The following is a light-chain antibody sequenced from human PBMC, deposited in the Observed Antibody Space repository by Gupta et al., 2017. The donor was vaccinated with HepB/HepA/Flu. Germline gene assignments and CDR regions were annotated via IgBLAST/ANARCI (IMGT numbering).Light chain of an antibody. V-gene: IGKV4-1*01. J-gene: IGKJ2*03. Sequence: DIVVTKSPDSLAVSLGERATINCKSSQSVLYSANNENYLAWYQQKPGQTPKLLISWAATRESGVPDRFSGSGSGTDFTLTISSMQAEDVAIYYCQQHYSSPYSFGQGTKLESK. CDR3: QQHYSSPYS. CDR1: QSVLYSANNENY. CDR2: WAA.